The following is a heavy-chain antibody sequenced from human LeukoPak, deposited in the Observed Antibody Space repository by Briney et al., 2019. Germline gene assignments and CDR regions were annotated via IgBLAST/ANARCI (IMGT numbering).Heavy chain of an antibody. D-gene: IGHD1-26*01. J-gene: IGHJ4*02. V-gene: IGHV3-64D*09. CDR2: INDNGGRT. CDR3: VKDVGGSYAFDY. CDR1: GFTFSRYA. Sequence: GSLRLSCSASGFTFSRYAMHWVRQAPGKGLEYVSGINDNGGRTHYGDSVKGRFSISRDNSKNTLHLQMSTLRAEDTALYYCVKDVGGSYAFDYWGRGILVTVAS.